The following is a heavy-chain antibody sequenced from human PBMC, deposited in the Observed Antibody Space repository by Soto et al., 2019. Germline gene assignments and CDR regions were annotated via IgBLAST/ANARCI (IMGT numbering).Heavy chain of an antibody. Sequence: GGSLRLSCAASGFIFTNYAMNWVRQAPGKGLEWVSVIGSRGNSAYYADSVQGRFTISRDNSKNTLSLQMSSPTADDTAIYYCVREGRGSFDFWGRGTMVTVSS. J-gene: IGHJ3*01. CDR1: GFIFTNYA. CDR2: IGSRGNSA. CDR3: VREGRGSFDF. D-gene: IGHD5-12*01. V-gene: IGHV3-23*01.